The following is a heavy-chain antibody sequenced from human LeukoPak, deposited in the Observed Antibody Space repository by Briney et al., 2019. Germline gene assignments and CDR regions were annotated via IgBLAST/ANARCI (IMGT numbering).Heavy chain of an antibody. D-gene: IGHD3-10*01. Sequence: SETLSLTCAVYGESFSGYYWSWIRQPPGKGLEWIGEINHSGSTNYNPSLKSRVTISVDTSKNQFSLKLSSVTAADTAVYYCARGVGELLSYYYYYYMDVWGKGTTVTISS. V-gene: IGHV4-34*01. CDR3: ARGVGELLSYYYYYYMDV. J-gene: IGHJ6*03. CDR2: INHSGST. CDR1: GESFSGYY.